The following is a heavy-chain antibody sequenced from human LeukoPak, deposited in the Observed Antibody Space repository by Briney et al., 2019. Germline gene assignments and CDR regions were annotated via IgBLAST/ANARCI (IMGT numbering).Heavy chain of an antibody. Sequence: PGGSLRLSCAASGFTFSSYGMHWVRQAPGKGLEWVAVISYDGSNKYYADPVKGRFTISRDNSKNTLYLQMNSLRAEDTAVYYCAKDYAKGYDSSGYHRWGYFQHWGQGTLVTVSS. D-gene: IGHD3-22*01. V-gene: IGHV3-30*18. CDR1: GFTFSSYG. J-gene: IGHJ1*01. CDR2: ISYDGSNK. CDR3: AKDYAKGYDSSGYHRWGYFQH.